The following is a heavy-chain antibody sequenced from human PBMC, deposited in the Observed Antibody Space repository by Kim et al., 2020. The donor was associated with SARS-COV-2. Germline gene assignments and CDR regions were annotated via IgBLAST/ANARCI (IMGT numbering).Heavy chain of an antibody. V-gene: IGHV1-2*02. D-gene: IGHD2-21*01. CDR3: ARDRVGDCGGDCYAHDYYGMDV. Sequence: ASVKVSCKASGYTFTGYYMHWVRQAPGQGLEWMGWINPNSGGTNYAQKFQGRVTMTRDTSISTAYMELSRLRSDDTAVYYCARDRVGDCGGDCYAHDYYGMDVGGQGTTVTVSS. CDR2: INPNSGGT. J-gene: IGHJ6*02. CDR1: GYTFTGYY.